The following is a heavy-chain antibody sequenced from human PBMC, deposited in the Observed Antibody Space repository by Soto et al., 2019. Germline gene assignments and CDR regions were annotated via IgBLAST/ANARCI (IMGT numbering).Heavy chain of an antibody. Sequence: EMQLVETGGGLIQPGGYLRLSCAASGFTVSSDHMSWVRQAPGKGLEWISVMYYGGTTYYADSVQGRFTISRDSSTNTLYLQLPALRADDTAVYYCAREAAGFDLWGQGTMVTVSS. D-gene: IGHD6-13*01. CDR2: MYYGGTT. CDR3: AREAAGFDL. V-gene: IGHV3-53*02. CDR1: GFTVSSDH. J-gene: IGHJ3*01.